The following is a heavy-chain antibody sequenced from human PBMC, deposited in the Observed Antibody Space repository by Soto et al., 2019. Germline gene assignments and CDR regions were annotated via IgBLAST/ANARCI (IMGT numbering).Heavy chain of an antibody. CDR3: ARGAIPYYYDSSGHDAFDI. CDR1: GGSISSGDYY. CDR2: TYYSGST. Sequence: SETLSLTCTVSGGSISSGDYYWSWIRQPPGKGLEWIGYTYYSGSTYYNPSLKSRVTISVDTSKNQFSLKLSSVTAADTAVYYCARGAIPYYYDSSGHDAFDIWGQGTMVTVSS. D-gene: IGHD3-22*01. J-gene: IGHJ3*02. V-gene: IGHV4-30-4*01.